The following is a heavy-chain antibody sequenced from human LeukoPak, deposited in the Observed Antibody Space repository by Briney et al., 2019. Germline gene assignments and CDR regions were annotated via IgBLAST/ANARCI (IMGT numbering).Heavy chain of an antibody. CDR3: ARRHSSGWSFDY. Sequence: SETLSLTCAVSGASISSYYWSWIRQPPGKGLEWIGYIYYNGATNHNPSLKGRVTMSVDTSKSQFSLNLSSVTAADTAVYYCARRHSSGWSFDYWGQGTLVTVSS. CDR2: IYYNGAT. CDR1: GASISSYY. D-gene: IGHD6-19*01. V-gene: IGHV4-59*01. J-gene: IGHJ4*02.